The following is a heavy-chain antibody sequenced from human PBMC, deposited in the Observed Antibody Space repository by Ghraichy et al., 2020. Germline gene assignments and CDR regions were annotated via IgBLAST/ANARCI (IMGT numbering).Heavy chain of an antibody. Sequence: ASVKVSCKASGYTFTGYYMHWVRQAPGQGLEWMGWINPNSGGTNYAQKFQGRVTMTRDTSISTAYMELSRLRSDDTAVYYCARDSHCSGGSCYLEDYYYGMDVWGQGTTVTVSS. CDR3: ARDSHCSGGSCYLEDYYYGMDV. J-gene: IGHJ6*02. V-gene: IGHV1-2*02. CDR2: INPNSGGT. CDR1: GYTFTGYY. D-gene: IGHD2-15*01.